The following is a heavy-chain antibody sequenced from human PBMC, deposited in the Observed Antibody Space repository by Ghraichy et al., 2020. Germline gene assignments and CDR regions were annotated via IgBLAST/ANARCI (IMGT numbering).Heavy chain of an antibody. Sequence: SETLSLTCTVSGGSISGYYWSWIRQSPGKGLDWVGFIYYTGRYSGKTTYNPSLKGRVTISVDTSTDQFSLRLSSVTAADTAVYYCARHQNCGGDCYLAFDYWGPGTLVTVSS. CDR2: IYYTGRYSGKT. CDR1: GGSISGYY. CDR3: ARHQNCGGDCYLAFDY. J-gene: IGHJ4*02. D-gene: IGHD2-21*01. V-gene: IGHV4-59*08.